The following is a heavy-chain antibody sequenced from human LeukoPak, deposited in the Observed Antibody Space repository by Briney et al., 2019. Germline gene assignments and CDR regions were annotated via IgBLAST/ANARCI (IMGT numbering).Heavy chain of an antibody. CDR2: IYSSGSA. D-gene: IGHD6-19*01. CDR1: GGSIINHY. Sequence: PSETLSLTRTVSGGSIINHYWSWIRQPAGKGLEWIGRIYSSGSANYSLSLKSRVSMSIDTSNNHFSLNLTSVTAADTALYFCARDVRYASGWSTPESWGQGTLVTVSS. J-gene: IGHJ5*02. CDR3: ARDVRYASGWSTPES. V-gene: IGHV4-4*07.